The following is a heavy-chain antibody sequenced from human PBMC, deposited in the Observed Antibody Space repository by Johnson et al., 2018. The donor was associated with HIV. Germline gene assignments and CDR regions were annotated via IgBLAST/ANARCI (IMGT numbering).Heavy chain of an antibody. CDR2: IRYDGSNK. V-gene: IGHV3-30*02. J-gene: IGHJ3*02. Sequence: QVQLMESGGGVVQPGGSLRLSCAASGFTFSNYGMHWVRQAPGKGLEWVAFIRYDGSNKYYADSVKGQFTISRDNSKNTLYLQMNSPRAEDTAVYYCAKILSSRYTVTTLADDAFDIWGQGTMVTVSS. CDR3: AKILSSRYTVTTLADDAFDI. CDR1: GFTFSNYG. D-gene: IGHD4-11*01.